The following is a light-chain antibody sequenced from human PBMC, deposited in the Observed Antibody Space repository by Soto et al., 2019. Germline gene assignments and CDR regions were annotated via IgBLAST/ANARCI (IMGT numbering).Light chain of an antibody. CDR1: QSVSTSY. Sequence: EIALTQSPGTLPLSPGDRATLSCRASQSVSTSYLAWYQQKPGQAPRLLIYGASSRATGIPDRFSGSGSGTDFTLTISRLEPEDFAVYYCQQYGSSSWTFGQGTKVDI. J-gene: IGKJ1*01. V-gene: IGKV3-20*01. CDR2: GAS. CDR3: QQYGSSSWT.